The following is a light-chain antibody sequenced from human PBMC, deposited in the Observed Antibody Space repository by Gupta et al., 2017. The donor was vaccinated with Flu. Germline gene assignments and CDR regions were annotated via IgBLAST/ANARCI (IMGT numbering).Light chain of an antibody. CDR1: PGRLHSDGKSY. V-gene: IGKV2D-29*01. J-gene: IGKJ4*01. CDR2: EGS. CDR3: RQWIPRPLT. Sequence: VTPGQPASISCKSSPGRLHSDGKSYLYWYLQKPGQPPQLLIYEGSNRFSGVPDRFSGSGSGTDFTLEISRVEADDVGVYYCRQWIPRPLTFGGGTKVEIK.